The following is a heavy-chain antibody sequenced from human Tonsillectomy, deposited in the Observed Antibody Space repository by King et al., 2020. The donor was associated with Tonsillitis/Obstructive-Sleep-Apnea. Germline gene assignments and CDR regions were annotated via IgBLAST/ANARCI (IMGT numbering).Heavy chain of an antibody. D-gene: IGHD3-22*01. CDR3: AREFQYSSYWHDPFDI. CDR1: GFTFNSYA. J-gene: IGHJ3*02. CDR2: ISYDGSEK. V-gene: IGHV3-30*04. Sequence: VQLVESGGGVVQPGRSLRLSCAASGFTFNSYAFHWVREAPGKGLEWVAGISYDGSEKYYADSVKGRVSLSRDNPENTLYLQMNSLRDEDTAVYYCAREFQYSSYWHDPFDIWGQGTMVTFSS.